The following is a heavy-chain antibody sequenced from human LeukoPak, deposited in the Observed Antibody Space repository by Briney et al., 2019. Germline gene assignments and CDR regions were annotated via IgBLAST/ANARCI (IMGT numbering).Heavy chain of an antibody. V-gene: IGHV4-59*01. Sequence: PSETLSLTSTVSVGSLSDYYWSWIRQPPGKGLEWIGYIYYSGSTNYNPSLKSRVTISVDTSKNQFSLKLSSVTPADTAVYYCARDPLYSRGWLYPWGGGGPGTVSS. CDR3: ARDPLYSRGWLYP. D-gene: IGHD6-13*01. J-gene: IGHJ5*02. CDR2: IYYSGST. CDR1: VGSLSDYY.